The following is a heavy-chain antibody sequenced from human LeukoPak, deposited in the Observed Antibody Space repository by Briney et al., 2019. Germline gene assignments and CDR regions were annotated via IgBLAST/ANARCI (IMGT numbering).Heavy chain of an antibody. Sequence: SETLSLTCTVSGGSISSYYWSWIRQPPGKGLEWIGYIYYSGSTNYNLSLKSRVTISVDTSKNQFSLKLSSVTAADTAIYYCARETLTTVRARGWFDPWDQETLVTVSS. D-gene: IGHD4-17*01. CDR1: GGSISSYY. CDR2: IYYSGST. V-gene: IGHV4-59*01. J-gene: IGHJ5*02. CDR3: ARETLTTVRARGWFDP.